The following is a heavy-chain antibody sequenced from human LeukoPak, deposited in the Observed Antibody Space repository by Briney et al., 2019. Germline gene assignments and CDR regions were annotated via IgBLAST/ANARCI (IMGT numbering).Heavy chain of an antibody. CDR3: ARFVAEENISGGTFDY. CDR2: TYYRSKWYN. D-gene: IGHD6-13*01. CDR1: GDSVSTYSAA. J-gene: IGHJ4*02. V-gene: IGHV6-1*01. Sequence: PSQTLSLTCAISGDSVSTYSAAWYWIRQSPSRGLEWLGGTYYRSKWYNDYALSVKSRITINTDTSKYQFSLQLNSVTPEDTAVYYCARFVAEENISGGTFDYWGQGTLVTVSS.